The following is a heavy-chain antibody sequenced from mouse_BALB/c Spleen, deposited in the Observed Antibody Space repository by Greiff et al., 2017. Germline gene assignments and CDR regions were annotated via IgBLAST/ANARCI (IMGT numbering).Heavy chain of an antibody. D-gene: IGHD2-4*01. CDR1: GFTFSSFG. J-gene: IGHJ4*01. V-gene: IGHV5-17*02. Sequence: EVQLVESGGGLVQPGGSRKLSCAASGFTFSSFGMHWVRQAPEKGLEWVAYISSGSSTIYYADTVKGRFTISRDNPKNTLFLQMTSLRSEDTAMYYCAGGLRAMDYWGQGTSVTVSS. CDR2: ISSGSSTI. CDR3: AGGLRAMDY.